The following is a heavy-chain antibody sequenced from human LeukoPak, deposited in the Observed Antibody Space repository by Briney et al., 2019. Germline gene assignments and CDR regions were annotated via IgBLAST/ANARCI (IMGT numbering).Heavy chain of an antibody. D-gene: IGHD3-3*01. CDR3: ARSYDFWSGYYSFDY. CDR2: IYTSGST. Sequence: SETLSLTCTVSGGSISSGSYYWSWIRQPAGKGLGWIGRIYTSGSTNYNPSLKSRVTISVDTSKNQFSLKLSSVTAADTAVYYCARSYDFWSGYYSFDYWGQGTLVTVSS. V-gene: IGHV4-61*02. J-gene: IGHJ4*02. CDR1: GGSISSGSYY.